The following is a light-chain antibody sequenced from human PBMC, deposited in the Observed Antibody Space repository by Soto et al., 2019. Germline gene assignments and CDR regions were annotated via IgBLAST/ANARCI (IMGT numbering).Light chain of an antibody. CDR1: ISDVDGYDY. CDR3: SSYTTSSTYV. CDR2: DVS. V-gene: IGLV2-14*01. Sequence: QSALTQPASVSGSPGQSITISCTGTISDVDGYDYVSWYQQHPGKAPKLMIYDVSNRPSGVSNRFSGSKSGNTASLTISGLQADDEADYYCSSYTTSSTYVFGTGTKVTVL. J-gene: IGLJ1*01.